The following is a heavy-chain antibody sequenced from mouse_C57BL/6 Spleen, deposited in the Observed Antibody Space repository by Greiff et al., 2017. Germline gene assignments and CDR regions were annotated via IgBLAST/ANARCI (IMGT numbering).Heavy chain of an antibody. Sequence: QVQLQQSGAELVMPGASVKLSCKASGYTFTSSWMNWVKQRPGQGLEWIGEIDPADSNTNYNQKFKGKSTLTVDKSSSTAYMQLSSLTSEDSAVYYCARGIGSTIVTPYAMDYWGQGTSVTVSS. CDR2: IDPADSNT. V-gene: IGHV1-69*01. J-gene: IGHJ4*01. CDR1: GYTFTSSW. D-gene: IGHD2-5*01. CDR3: ARGIGSTIVTPYAMDY.